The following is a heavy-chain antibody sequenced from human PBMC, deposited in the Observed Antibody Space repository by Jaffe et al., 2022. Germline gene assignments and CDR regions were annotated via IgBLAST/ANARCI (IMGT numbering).Heavy chain of an antibody. Sequence: QVQLVQSGAEVKKPGASVKVSCKASGYTFTSYAMHWVRQAPGQRLEWMGWINAGNGNTKYSQKFQGRVTITRDTSASTAYMELSSLRSEDTAVYYCAREEKSTGTSRAWGQGTLVTVSS. V-gene: IGHV1-3*01. CDR1: GYTFTSYA. CDR2: INAGNGNT. CDR3: AREEKSTGTSRA. J-gene: IGHJ4*02. D-gene: IGHD1-1*01.